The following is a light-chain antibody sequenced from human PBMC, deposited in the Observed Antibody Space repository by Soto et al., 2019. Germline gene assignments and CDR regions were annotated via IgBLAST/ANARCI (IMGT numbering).Light chain of an antibody. CDR2: DDS. Sequence: SYELTQPPSVSVAPGQTTKITCGEDNIGSKSVHWYQQMPGQAPVLVVYDDSDRPSGIPERFSGSNSGNTATLTISRVEAGDEADYYCQVWHSTNEHPHVVFGGGTKVTVL. CDR1: NIGSKS. V-gene: IGLV3-21*02. CDR3: QVWHSTNEHPHVV. J-gene: IGLJ2*01.